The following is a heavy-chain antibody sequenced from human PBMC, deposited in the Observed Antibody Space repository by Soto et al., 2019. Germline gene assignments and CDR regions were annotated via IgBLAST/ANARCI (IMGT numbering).Heavy chain of an antibody. J-gene: IGHJ4*02. D-gene: IGHD3-10*01. CDR2: INPNSGGT. CDR3: ARSHPPHYGSGSFPPEIDY. V-gene: IGHV1-2*04. Sequence: ASVKVSCKASGYTFTGYYMHWVRQAPGQGLEWMGWINPNSGGTNYAQKFQGWVTMTRDTSISTAYMELSRLRSDDTSVYYCARSHPPHYGSGSFPPEIDYWGQGTLVTVAS. CDR1: GYTFTGYY.